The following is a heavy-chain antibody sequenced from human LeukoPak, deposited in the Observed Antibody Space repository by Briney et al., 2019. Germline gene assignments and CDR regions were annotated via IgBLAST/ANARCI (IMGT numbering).Heavy chain of an antibody. V-gene: IGHV3-20*04. J-gene: IGHJ4*02. Sequence: GCSLRLPCAASGFSFDDYGMCWVRLAPAKGREGAAGINWNGGSTGYADSVKGRFTISRDNAKNALYLQMNSLRAEDTALYYCARVMVRDLDYWGQGTLVTVSS. D-gene: IGHD3-10*01. CDR3: ARVMVRDLDY. CDR1: GFSFDDYG. CDR2: INWNGGST.